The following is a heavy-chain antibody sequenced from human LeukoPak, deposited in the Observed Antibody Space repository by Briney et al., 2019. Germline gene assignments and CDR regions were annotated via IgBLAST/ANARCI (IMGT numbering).Heavy chain of an antibody. CDR1: GYSFTSYW. V-gene: IGHV5-10-1*01. CDR3: ARLVAAGVFDY. Sequence: EEALKISCKGSGYSFTSYWITWVRQMPGKGLEWMGRIGPSDSYTNYSPSFQGHVTISADKSISTAYLQWSSLKASDTAMFYCARLVAAGVFDYWGQGTLVTVSS. D-gene: IGHD2-15*01. CDR2: IGPSDSYT. J-gene: IGHJ4*02.